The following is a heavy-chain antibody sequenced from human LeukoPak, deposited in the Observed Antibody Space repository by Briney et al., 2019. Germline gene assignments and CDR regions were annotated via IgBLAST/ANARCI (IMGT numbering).Heavy chain of an antibody. Sequence: PGGSLRLSGAASGFTFSSYGMHWVRQAPGKGLEWVAVIWYDGSNKYYADSVKGRFTISRDNSKNTLYLQMNSLRAEDTAVYYCARDTGPSDILTGYRDYYYYGMDVWGQGTTVTVSS. CDR1: GFTFSSYG. CDR3: ARDTGPSDILTGYRDYYYYGMDV. CDR2: IWYDGSNK. V-gene: IGHV3-33*01. D-gene: IGHD3-9*01. J-gene: IGHJ6*02.